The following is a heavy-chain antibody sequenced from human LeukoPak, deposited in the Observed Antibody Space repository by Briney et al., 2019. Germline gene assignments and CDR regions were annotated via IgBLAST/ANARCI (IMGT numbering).Heavy chain of an antibody. CDR1: GFTFSSYS. D-gene: IGHD2/OR15-2a*01. V-gene: IGHV3-21*01. J-gene: IGHJ4*02. Sequence: GGSLRLSCAASGFTFSSYSMNWVRQAPGKGLEWVSSISSSSSYIYYADSVKGRFTISRDNAKNSLYLQMNSLRAEDTAVYYCATPLHSPDGTQFDYWGQGTLVTVSS. CDR3: ATPLHSPDGTQFDY. CDR2: ISSSSSYI.